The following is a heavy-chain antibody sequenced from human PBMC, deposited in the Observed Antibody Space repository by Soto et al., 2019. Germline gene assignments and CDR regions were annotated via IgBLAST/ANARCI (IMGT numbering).Heavy chain of an antibody. J-gene: IGHJ4*02. CDR2: ICYGGST. CDR3: AQEERGIFDY. CDR1: GDSLSRADYC. Sequence: SETLSLTCTVSGDSLSRADYCWSWIRQTPGKGLEWIGYICYGGSTYHNPSLKSRTSMSVDTSKKPVSLTLTSVTAADTAVYYRAQEERGIFDYWRQGRLVTFS. V-gene: IGHV4-30-4*08.